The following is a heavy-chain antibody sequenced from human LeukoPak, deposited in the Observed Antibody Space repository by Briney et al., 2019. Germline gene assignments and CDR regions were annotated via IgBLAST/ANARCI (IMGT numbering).Heavy chain of an antibody. V-gene: IGHV3-48*04. CDR3: ARDTPITGTHY. CDR2: ISSTSSTI. D-gene: IGHD1-7*01. CDR1: GFTFSSFS. Sequence: GGSLRLSCVASGFTFSSFSMDWVRQAPEKGLEWVSYISSTSSTIYYADSVQGRFTSSRDNAKNSLYLQMNSLRAEDTAVYYCARDTPITGTHYWGQGTLVTVSS. J-gene: IGHJ4*02.